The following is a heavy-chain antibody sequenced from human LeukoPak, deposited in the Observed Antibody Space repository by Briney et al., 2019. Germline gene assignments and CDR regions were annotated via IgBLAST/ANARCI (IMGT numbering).Heavy chain of an antibody. J-gene: IGHJ4*02. Sequence: SETLSLTCTVSGGSISSYYWSWIRQPPGKGLEWIGYIYTSGSTNYNPSLKSRVTISVDTSKNQSSLKRRSVTAADTSVYCCAKGGTYYYDSRGYWAWNYFDYWGQGTLVTVSS. D-gene: IGHD3-22*01. CDR3: AKGGTYYYDSRGYWAWNYFDY. CDR2: IYTSGST. V-gene: IGHV4-4*09. CDR1: GGSISSYY.